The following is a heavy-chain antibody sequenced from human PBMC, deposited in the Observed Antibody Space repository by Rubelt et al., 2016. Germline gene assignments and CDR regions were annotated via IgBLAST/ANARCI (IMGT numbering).Heavy chain of an antibody. J-gene: IGHJ4*02. Sequence: QVQLQESGPGLVKPSETLSLTCTVSGGSISSYYWRCIRQPPGKGLEWIGYIYYSGSTNYNPSLKIWFTMSGDTSRNQFSLKLSSVTAADTAVYYCARAGTLAAAGTCDYWGQGTLVTVSS. CDR3: ARAGTLAAAGTCDY. CDR1: GGSISSYY. V-gene: IGHV4-59*08. D-gene: IGHD6-13*01. CDR2: IYYSGST.